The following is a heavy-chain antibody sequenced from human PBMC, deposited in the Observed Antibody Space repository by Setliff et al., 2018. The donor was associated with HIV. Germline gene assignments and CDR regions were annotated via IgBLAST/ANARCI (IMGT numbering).Heavy chain of an antibody. CDR2: ISGSDGST. J-gene: IGHJ2*01. V-gene: IGHV3-23*01. D-gene: IGHD3-9*01. CDR1: GFTFSNYA. Sequence: GGSLRLSCAASGFTFSNYAMGWVRQAPGKGLEWVSSISGSDGSTFYADSVKGRFTISRDDSRNTLYLQMNSMKSDDTATYYCVGHYYDPLTGYYVWFFDVWGRGTLVTVSS. CDR3: VGHYYDPLTGYYVWFFDV.